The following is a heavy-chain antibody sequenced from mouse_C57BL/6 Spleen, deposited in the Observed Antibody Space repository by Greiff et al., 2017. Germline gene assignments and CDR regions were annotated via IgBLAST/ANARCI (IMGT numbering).Heavy chain of an antibody. Sequence: VQLQQPGAELVKPGASVKLSCKASGYTFTSYWMHWVKQRPGQGLEWIGMIHPNSGSTNYNEKFKSKATLTVDKSSSTAYMQLSSLTSEDSAVCYCASLAGTVYAMDYWGQGTSVTVSS. CDR2: IHPNSGST. J-gene: IGHJ4*01. D-gene: IGHD3-3*01. CDR3: ASLAGTVYAMDY. V-gene: IGHV1-64*01. CDR1: GYTFTSYW.